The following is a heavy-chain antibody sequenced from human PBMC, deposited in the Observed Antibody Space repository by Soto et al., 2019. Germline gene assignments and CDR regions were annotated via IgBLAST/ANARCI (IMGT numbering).Heavy chain of an antibody. D-gene: IGHD6-6*01. CDR1: GGSFSGYY. CDR2: INHSGST. Sequence: QVQLQQWGAGLLKPSETLSLTCAVYGGSFSGYYWSWIRQPPGKGLEWIGEINHSGSTNYNPSLKSIVTIPVDTSKNQFSLKLSPVTAADTAVYFCERVGAARPSPPPWGQGTLVTVSS. V-gene: IGHV4-34*01. J-gene: IGHJ5*02. CDR3: ERVGAARPSPPP.